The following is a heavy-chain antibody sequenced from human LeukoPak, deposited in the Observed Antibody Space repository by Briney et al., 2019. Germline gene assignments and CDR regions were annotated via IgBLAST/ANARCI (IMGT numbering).Heavy chain of an antibody. V-gene: IGHV3-30*18. D-gene: IGHD6-13*01. CDR1: GFTFSGYG. CDR3: AKWNPIAAALDY. Sequence: GGSLRLSCAASGFTFSGYGMHWVRQAPGKGLEWVAVISYDGSNKYYADSVKGRFTISRDNSKNTLYLQMNSLRAEDTAVYYCAKWNPIAAALDYWGQGTLVTVSS. J-gene: IGHJ4*02. CDR2: ISYDGSNK.